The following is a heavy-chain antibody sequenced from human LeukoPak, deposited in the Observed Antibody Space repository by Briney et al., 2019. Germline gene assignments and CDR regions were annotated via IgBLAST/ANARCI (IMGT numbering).Heavy chain of an antibody. V-gene: IGHV4-39*07. J-gene: IGHJ5*02. Sequence: SETLSLTCTVSGGSISSSSYYWGWICQPPGKGLEWIGSIYYSGSTYYNPSLKSRVTISVDTSKNQFSLKLSSVTAADTAVYYCASTKHHYAKFDPWGQGTLVTVYS. D-gene: IGHD3-16*01. CDR3: ASTKHHYAKFDP. CDR1: GGSISSSSYY. CDR2: IYYSGST.